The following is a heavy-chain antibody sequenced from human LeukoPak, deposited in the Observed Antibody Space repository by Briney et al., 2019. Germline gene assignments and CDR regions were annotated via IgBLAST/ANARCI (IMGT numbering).Heavy chain of an antibody. D-gene: IGHD1-26*01. CDR3: ARDKIVGPTTLDY. J-gene: IGHJ4*02. V-gene: IGHV3-21*01. CDR2: ISSSSSYI. CDR1: GFTFSSYS. Sequence: GGSLRLSCAASGFTFSSYSMNWVRQAPGKGLEWVSSISSSSSYIYYADSVKGRFTISRDNAKNSLYLQMNSLRAEDTAVYYCARDKIVGPTTLDYWGQGTLVTVSS.